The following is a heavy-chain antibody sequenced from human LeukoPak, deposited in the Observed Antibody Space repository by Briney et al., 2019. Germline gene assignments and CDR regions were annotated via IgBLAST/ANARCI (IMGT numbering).Heavy chain of an antibody. CDR3: ASSAPPPTDTHYYYMNV. Sequence: GGSLRLSCEASGFTVSSTYMSWVPQAPGKGREWVAAIYRNGNTYYTDSVKGRFTISRDNSRNSLDLQMNSLRAEDTAVYYCASSAPPPTDTHYYYMNVWGKGTTVTVSS. J-gene: IGHJ6*03. D-gene: IGHD6-19*01. CDR1: GFTVSSTY. CDR2: IYRNGNT. V-gene: IGHV3-53*01.